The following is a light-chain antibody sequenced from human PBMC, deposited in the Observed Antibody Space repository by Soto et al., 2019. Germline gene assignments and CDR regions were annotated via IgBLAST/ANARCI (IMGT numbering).Light chain of an antibody. V-gene: IGLV1-44*01. J-gene: IGLJ3*02. CDR2: TNN. CDR1: SSNIGSNT. CDR3: AAWDDTLNGQV. Sequence: QSVLTQPPSAYGTPGQRVTISCSGSSSNIGSNTVNWYQQVPGTAPKYVIYTNNQRPSGVPARFSGSQSGTSASLAISGLQSEDEAVYYCAAWDDTLNGQVFGGGTKLTVL.